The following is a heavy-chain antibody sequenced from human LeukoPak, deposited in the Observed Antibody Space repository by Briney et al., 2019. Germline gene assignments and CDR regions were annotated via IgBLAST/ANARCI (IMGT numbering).Heavy chain of an antibody. CDR1: GGSISSSSSY. D-gene: IGHD6-13*01. CDR2: IYYSGST. CDR3: ARHDGSSWYYAFDV. J-gene: IGHJ3*01. V-gene: IGHV4-39*01. Sequence: PSETLSLTCTVSGGSISSSSSYWGWIRQPPGKGLEWIGSIYYSGSTYYNPSLKSRVTISVDTSKNQFSLKLSSVTAADTAVYYCARHDGSSWYYAFDVWGQGTMVTVSS.